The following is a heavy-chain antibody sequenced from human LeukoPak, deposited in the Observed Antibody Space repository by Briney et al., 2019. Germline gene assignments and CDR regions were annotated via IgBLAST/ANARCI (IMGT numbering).Heavy chain of an antibody. D-gene: IGHD5-18*01. Sequence: GGSLRLSCAASGFSLSGYWMTWVRQAPGKGLEWVARLHADGVEQNYVDSVTGRFTMSRDNAKNSLDLQMNSLRVEDTAVYYCARGGYSFDYLGQGTLVTVSS. CDR2: LHADGVEQ. CDR1: GFSLSGYW. V-gene: IGHV3-7*01. CDR3: ARGGYSFDY. J-gene: IGHJ4*02.